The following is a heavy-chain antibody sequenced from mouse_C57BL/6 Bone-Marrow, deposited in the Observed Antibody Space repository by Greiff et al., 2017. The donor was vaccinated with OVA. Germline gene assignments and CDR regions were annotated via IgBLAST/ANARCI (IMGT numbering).Heavy chain of an antibody. CDR1: GYTFTSYW. V-gene: IGHV1-50*01. CDR2: IDPSDSYT. CDR3: ARDDGYSGGFAY. Sequence: QVQLQQPRAELVKPGASVKLSCKASGYTFTSYWMQWVKQRPGQGLEWIGEIDPSDSYTNYNQKFKGKATLTVDTSSSTAYMQLSSLTSEDSAVYYCARDDGYSGGFAYWGQGTLVTVSA. D-gene: IGHD2-3*01. J-gene: IGHJ3*01.